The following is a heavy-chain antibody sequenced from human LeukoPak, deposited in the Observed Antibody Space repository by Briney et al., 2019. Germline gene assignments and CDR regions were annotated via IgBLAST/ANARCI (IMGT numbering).Heavy chain of an antibody. CDR1: GYTFTSYG. Sequence: ASVKVSCKASGYTFTSYGISWVRQAPGQGLEWMGWISAYNGNTNYAQRLQGRVTMTTDTSTSTTYMELRSLRSDDTAVYYCARDLMTNCGGDCYASGGDYWGQGXPVTVSS. J-gene: IGHJ4*02. V-gene: IGHV1-18*01. D-gene: IGHD2-21*01. CDR3: ARDLMTNCGGDCYASGGDY. CDR2: ISAYNGNT.